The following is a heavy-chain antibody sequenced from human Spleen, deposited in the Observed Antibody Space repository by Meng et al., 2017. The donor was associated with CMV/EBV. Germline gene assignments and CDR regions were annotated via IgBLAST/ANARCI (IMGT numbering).Heavy chain of an antibody. J-gene: IGHJ4*02. D-gene: IGHD2-21*02. Sequence: ASVKVSCKASGYTFTSYGISWVRQAPGQGLQWMGWINTYNSNTNYAHSLQGRVTMTTDTSTKTGYMDLRSLRADDTAVLYCARGDSSTGFDYWGQGTLVTVSS. V-gene: IGHV1-18*01. CDR3: ARGDSSTGFDY. CDR2: INTYNSNT. CDR1: GYTFTSYG.